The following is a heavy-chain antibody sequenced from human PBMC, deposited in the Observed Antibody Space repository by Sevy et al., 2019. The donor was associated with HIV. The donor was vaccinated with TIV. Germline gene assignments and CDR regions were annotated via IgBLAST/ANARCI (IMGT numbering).Heavy chain of an antibody. V-gene: IGHV1-46*01. CDR2: INPSGGST. CDR3: ARVYYYDYSGPGY. Sequence: ASVKVSCKASGYTFTNYYIHWVRQAPGEGLEWMGVINPSGGSTSNAQKFQGRVAMTRDTSTGTVYMGLSSLRSEDTAVYYCARVYYYDYSGPGYWGQGTLVTVSS. J-gene: IGHJ4*02. CDR1: GYTFTNYY. D-gene: IGHD3-22*01.